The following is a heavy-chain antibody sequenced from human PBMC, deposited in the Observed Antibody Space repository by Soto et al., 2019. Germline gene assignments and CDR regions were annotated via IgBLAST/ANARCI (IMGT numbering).Heavy chain of an antibody. Sequence: ASVKVSCKASGYTLTSYGISWVRQAPGQGLEWMGGISAYNGNKNYAQKRQGRVTMTTDTSTSTAYMELRSLRSDDTAVYYCARAGVVVPAAGSNYYYYYGMDVWGQGTTVTVSS. CDR3: ARAGVVVPAAGSNYYYYYGMDV. V-gene: IGHV1-18*01. CDR1: GYTLTSYG. J-gene: IGHJ6*02. CDR2: ISAYNGNK. D-gene: IGHD2-2*01.